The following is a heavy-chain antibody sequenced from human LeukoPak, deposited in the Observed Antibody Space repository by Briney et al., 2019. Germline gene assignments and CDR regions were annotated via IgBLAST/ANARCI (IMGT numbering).Heavy chain of an antibody. CDR1: GGSFSGYY. V-gene: IGHV4-34*01. CDR3: ARRNTYSSGCAY. Sequence: SETLSLTCAVYGGSFSGYYWSWIRQPPGKGLEWIGEINHSGSTNYNPSLKSRVTISVDTSMNQFSLKLSSVTAADTAVYYCARRNTYSSGCAYWGQGTLVTVSS. J-gene: IGHJ4*02. CDR2: INHSGST. D-gene: IGHD6-19*01.